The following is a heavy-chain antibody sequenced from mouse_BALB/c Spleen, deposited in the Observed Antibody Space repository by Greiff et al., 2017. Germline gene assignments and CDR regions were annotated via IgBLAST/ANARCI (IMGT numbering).Heavy chain of an antibody. J-gene: IGHJ4*01. Sequence: DVKLVESGGGLVKPGGSLKLSCAASGFTFSSYAMSWVRQTPEKRLEWVASISSGGSTYYPDSVKGRFTISRDNARNILYLQMSSLRSEDTAMYYCARGPSSYYYGSSYDYAMDYWGQGTSVTVSS. CDR2: ISSGGST. CDR3: ARGPSSYYYGSSYDYAMDY. CDR1: GFTFSSYA. V-gene: IGHV5-6-5*01. D-gene: IGHD1-1*01.